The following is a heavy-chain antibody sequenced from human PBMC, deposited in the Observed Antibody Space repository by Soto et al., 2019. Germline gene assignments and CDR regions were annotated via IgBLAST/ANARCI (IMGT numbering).Heavy chain of an antibody. CDR2: INPNSGGT. CDR1: GYTFTGYY. D-gene: IGHD3-22*01. V-gene: IGHV1-2*02. Sequence: VASVEVSCKXSGYTFTGYYMHWVRQAPGQGLEWMGWINPNSGGTNYAQKFQGRVTMTRDTSISTAYMELSRLRSDDTAVYYCARGYTMIVVAMGYWGQGTLVTVSS. J-gene: IGHJ4*02. CDR3: ARGYTMIVVAMGY.